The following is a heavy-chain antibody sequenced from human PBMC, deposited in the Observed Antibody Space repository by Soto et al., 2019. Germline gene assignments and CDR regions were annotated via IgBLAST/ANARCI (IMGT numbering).Heavy chain of an antibody. Sequence: QVQLQQWGAGLLKPSETLSFTCAVYGGSFSGYYWSWIRQPPGKGLEWIGEINHSGSTNYNPSLKSRVTISVDTSKNQFSLKLSSVTAADTAVYYCARGPEYSSSPFDYWGQGTLVTVSS. D-gene: IGHD6-6*01. J-gene: IGHJ4*02. CDR1: GGSFSGYY. V-gene: IGHV4-34*01. CDR3: ARGPEYSSSPFDY. CDR2: INHSGST.